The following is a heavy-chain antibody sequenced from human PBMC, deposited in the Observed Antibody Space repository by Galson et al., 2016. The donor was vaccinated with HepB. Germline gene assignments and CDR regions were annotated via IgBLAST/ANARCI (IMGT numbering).Heavy chain of an antibody. D-gene: IGHD2-15*01. CDR2: ISWNSGSV. CDR3: AKGFPAYCSGGSCYFKTYNYYGMDV. J-gene: IGHJ6*04. Sequence: SLRLSCAASGFTFDDYGMHWVRQAPGKGLEWDSGISWNSGSVGYADSVKGRFTISRDNAKNSLYLQTNSLRAEDTALYYCAKGFPAYCSGGSCYFKTYNYYGMDVWGKGTTVTVSS. V-gene: IGHV3-9*01. CDR1: GFTFDDYG.